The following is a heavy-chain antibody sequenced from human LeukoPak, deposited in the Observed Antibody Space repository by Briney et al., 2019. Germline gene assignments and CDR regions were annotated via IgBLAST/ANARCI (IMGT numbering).Heavy chain of an antibody. Sequence: SETLSLTCTVSGGSINSYYWSWIRQPPGKGLEWIGYVYYSGSTNYNPSLKSRVTISVDTSKNHFSLKLSSVTAADTAVYYCARLRVDYYDSSGLTLIDYWGQGTLVTVSS. CDR3: ARLRVDYYDSSGLTLIDY. D-gene: IGHD3-22*01. CDR1: GGSINSYY. V-gene: IGHV4-59*08. CDR2: VYYSGST. J-gene: IGHJ4*02.